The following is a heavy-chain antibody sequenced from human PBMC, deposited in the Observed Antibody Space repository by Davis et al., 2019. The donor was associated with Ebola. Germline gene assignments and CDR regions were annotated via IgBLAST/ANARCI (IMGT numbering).Heavy chain of an antibody. Sequence: GESLKISCQGSGYSFTSYWIGWVRQMPGKGLEWMGIIYPGDSDTRYSPSFQGQATISADKSISTAYLQWSSLKASDTAMYYCARGYGSGSYYSPAPIDYWGQGTLVTVSS. V-gene: IGHV5-51*01. CDR3: ARGYGSGSYYSPAPIDY. J-gene: IGHJ4*02. D-gene: IGHD3-10*01. CDR2: IYPGDSDT. CDR1: GYSFTSYW.